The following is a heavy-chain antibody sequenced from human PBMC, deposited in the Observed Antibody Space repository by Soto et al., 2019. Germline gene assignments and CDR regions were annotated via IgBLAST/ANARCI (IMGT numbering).Heavy chain of an antibody. J-gene: IGHJ5*02. CDR2: INHSGST. CDR3: ARAHRRGYSYGYSSGLNWFDP. Sequence: SETLSLTCAGYGGSFSGYYWSWIRQPPGKGLEWIGEINHSGSTNYNPSLKSRVTISVDTSKNQFSLKLSSVTAADTAVYYCARAHRRGYSYGYSSGLNWFDPWGQGTLVTVSS. CDR1: GGSFSGYY. V-gene: IGHV4-34*01. D-gene: IGHD5-18*01.